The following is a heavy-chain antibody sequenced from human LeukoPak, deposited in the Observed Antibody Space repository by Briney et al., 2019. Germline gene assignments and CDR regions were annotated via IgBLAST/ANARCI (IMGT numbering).Heavy chain of an antibody. CDR1: GFTFSSYW. D-gene: IGHD3-10*01. Sequence: GGSLRLSCAASGFTFSSYWMHWVRQAPGKGLEWVAVISYDGSNKYYADSVKGRFTISRDNSKNTLYLQMNSLRAEDTAVYYCARDQAMVRESGLLDYWGQGTLVTVSS. CDR2: ISYDGSNK. V-gene: IGHV3-30*03. J-gene: IGHJ4*02. CDR3: ARDQAMVRESGLLDY.